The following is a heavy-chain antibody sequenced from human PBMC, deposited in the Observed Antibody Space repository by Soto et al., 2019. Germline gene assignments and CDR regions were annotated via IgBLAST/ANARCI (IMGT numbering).Heavy chain of an antibody. V-gene: IGHV4-34*01. J-gene: IGHJ5*02. D-gene: IGHD2-15*01. CDR3: ARHDCRGASCRRGTFDP. CDR2: INHSGST. Sequence: SETLSLTCAVYGGSFSGYYWSWIRQPPGKGLEWIGEINHSGSTNYNPSLKSRVTISVDTSKNQISLKLSSVTAADTAMYYFARHDCRGASCRRGTFDPWGQGILVTVSS. CDR1: GGSFSGYY.